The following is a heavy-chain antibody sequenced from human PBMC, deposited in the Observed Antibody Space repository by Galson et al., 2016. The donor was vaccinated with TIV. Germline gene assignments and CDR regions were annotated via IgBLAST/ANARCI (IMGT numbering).Heavy chain of an antibody. CDR2: ITSGGTT. CDR3: AKDNYGGNFSGGFDP. D-gene: IGHD4-23*01. CDR1: GFTFSNLA. Sequence: SLRLSCAASGFTFSNLAMSWVRQAPGKGLEWVSAITSGGTTYYADSVKGRFTLSRDNSKHTLYLQMNSLRAEDTAVYYCAKDNYGGNFSGGFDPWGQGTLVTVSS. J-gene: IGHJ5*02. V-gene: IGHV3-23*01.